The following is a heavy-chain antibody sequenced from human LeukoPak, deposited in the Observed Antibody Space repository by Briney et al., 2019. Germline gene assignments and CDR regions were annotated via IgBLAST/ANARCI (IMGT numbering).Heavy chain of an antibody. V-gene: IGHV3-23*01. D-gene: IGHD1-26*01. CDR3: AKGRGTRVYNWFDT. Sequence: PGGSLRLSCAGSGFTFNTSAMSWVRQAPGEGLEWVSAISGSGRSTYYTDSVRGRFTISRDNSKNTLYLQMNSLRAEDTAVYFCAKGRGTRVYNWFDTWGQGILVTVSS. CDR2: ISGSGRST. J-gene: IGHJ5*02. CDR1: GFTFNTSA.